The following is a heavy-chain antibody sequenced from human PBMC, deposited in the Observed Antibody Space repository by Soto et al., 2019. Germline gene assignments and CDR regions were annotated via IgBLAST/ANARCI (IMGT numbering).Heavy chain of an antibody. D-gene: IGHD1-26*01. CDR2: IYSGGST. Sequence: GGSLRLSCAASGFTVSSNDMSWVRQAPGKGLEWVSVIYSGGSTYYADSVKGRFTISRHNSKNTLYLQMNSLRAEDTAVYYCARGESVAYFYYMDVWGKGTTVTVSS. CDR1: GFTVSSND. CDR3: ARGESVAYFYYMDV. V-gene: IGHV3-53*04. J-gene: IGHJ6*03.